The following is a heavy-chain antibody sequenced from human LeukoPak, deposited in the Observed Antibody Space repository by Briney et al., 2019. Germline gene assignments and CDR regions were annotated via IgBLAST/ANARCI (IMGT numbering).Heavy chain of an antibody. Sequence: GGSLRLSCAASRFTFSRYAMSWVRQAPGKGLEWVSGISGSGDSTYYADSVKGRFTISRDNSKNTLYLQMNSLRAEDTAVYYCARGDYDLLRGVFGNWGQGTLVTVSS. CDR1: RFTFSRYA. V-gene: IGHV3-23*01. D-gene: IGHD3-9*01. CDR3: ARGDYDLLRGVFGN. CDR2: ISGSGDST. J-gene: IGHJ4*02.